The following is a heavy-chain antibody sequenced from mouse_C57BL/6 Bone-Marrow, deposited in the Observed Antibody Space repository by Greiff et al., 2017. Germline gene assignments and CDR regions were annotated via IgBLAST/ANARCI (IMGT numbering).Heavy chain of an antibody. CDR3: GYGNAMDY. CDR2: IDPENGDT. D-gene: IGHD1-1*01. Sequence: VQLQQSGAELVRPGASVKLSCTASGFNIKDDYMHWVKQRPEQGLEWIGWIDPENGDTEYASKFQGKATITAATSSNTAYLQLSSLTSEDTAVYYCGYGNAMDYWGQGTSVTVSS. V-gene: IGHV14-4*01. J-gene: IGHJ4*01. CDR1: GFNIKDDY.